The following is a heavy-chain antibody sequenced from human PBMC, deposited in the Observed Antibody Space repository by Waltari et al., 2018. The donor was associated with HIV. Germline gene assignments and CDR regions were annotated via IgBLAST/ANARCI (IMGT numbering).Heavy chain of an antibody. CDR3: ARSYSFGVDY. J-gene: IGHJ4*02. D-gene: IGHD3-16*01. CDR1: GYSISSGYY. CDR2: IYHSGST. V-gene: IGHV4-38-2*01. Sequence: QVQLQESGPGLVKPSETLSLICAVSGYSISSGYYWGWIRQPPGKGLEWIGSIYHSGSTYYSPSLKSRVTISVDTSKNQFSLKLSSVTAADTAVYYCARSYSFGVDYWGQGTLVTVSS.